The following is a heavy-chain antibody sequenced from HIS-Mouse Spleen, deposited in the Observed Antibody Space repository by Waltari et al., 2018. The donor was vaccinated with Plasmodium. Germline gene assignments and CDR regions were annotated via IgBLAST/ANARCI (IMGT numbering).Heavy chain of an antibody. V-gene: IGHV3-7*01. CDR3: ARDRRGYWYFDL. CDR2: RKQDGSVN. CDR1: GFTFSSYW. J-gene: IGHJ2*01. Sequence: EVQLVESGGGLVQPGGSLRLSCAASGFTFSSYWMSWVRQDQGRGLGWVGNRKQDGSVNYYVDSGKGRFTISRDNAKNSLYLQMNSLRAEDTAVYYCARDRRGYWYFDLWGRGTLVTVSS. D-gene: IGHD5-12*01.